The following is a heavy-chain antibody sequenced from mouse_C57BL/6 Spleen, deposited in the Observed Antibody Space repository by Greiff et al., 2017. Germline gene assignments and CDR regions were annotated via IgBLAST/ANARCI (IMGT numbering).Heavy chain of an antibody. CDR3: ARDDGGVGTWFAY. Sequence: EVKLEESGGGLVKPGGSLKLSCAASGFTFSSYAMSWVRQTPEKRLEWVATISDGGSYTYYPDNVKGRFTISRDNAKNNLYLQMSHLKSEDTAMYYCARDDGGVGTWFAYWGQGTLVTVSA. CDR1: GFTFSSYA. D-gene: IGHD4-1*01. J-gene: IGHJ3*01. CDR2: ISDGGSYT. V-gene: IGHV5-4*01.